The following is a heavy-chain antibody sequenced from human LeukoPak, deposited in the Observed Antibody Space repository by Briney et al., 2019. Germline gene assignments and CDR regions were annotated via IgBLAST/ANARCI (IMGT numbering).Heavy chain of an antibody. CDR3: AKHWSYCSTTSCFFNYYYYYMDV. CDR1: GFTFSSYA. J-gene: IGHJ6*03. V-gene: IGHV3-23*01. CDR2: ISGSGGST. D-gene: IGHD2-2*01. Sequence: GGSLRLSCAASGFTFSSYAMSWVRQAPGKGLEWVSAISGSGGSTYYADSVKGRFTISRDNSKNTLYLQMNNLRAEDTAVYYCAKHWSYCSTTSCFFNYYYYYMDVWGKGTTVTVSS.